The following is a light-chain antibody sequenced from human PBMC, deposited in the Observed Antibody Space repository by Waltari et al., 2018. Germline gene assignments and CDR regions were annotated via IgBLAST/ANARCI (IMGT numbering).Light chain of an antibody. J-gene: IGKJ4*01. V-gene: IGKV3-11*01. CDR1: QSVNNY. CDR3: QQSTNWPLT. CDR2: ATS. Sequence: DIVLTLSPATLSLSPGERDTLSCRASQSVNNYLAWYQQKPGQAPRPLIYATSNRDTGIPATFSGSGSGTDFTLTISSLEPEDFAVYYCQQSTNWPLTFGGGTKVEIK.